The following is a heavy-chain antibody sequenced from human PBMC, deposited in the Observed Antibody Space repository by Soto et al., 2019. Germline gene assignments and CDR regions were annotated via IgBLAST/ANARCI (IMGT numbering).Heavy chain of an antibody. D-gene: IGHD2-2*01. J-gene: IGHJ6*02. CDR1: GFTVSSNY. V-gene: IGHV3-66*01. Sequence: PGGSLRLSCAASGFTVSSNYMSWVRQAPGKGLEWVSVIYSGGSTYYADSVKGRFTISRDNSKNTLYLQMNSLRAEDTAVYYCATDTAPWVVPAAVYYYYYYGMDVWGQGTTVTVSS. CDR3: ATDTAPWVVPAAVYYYYYYGMDV. CDR2: IYSGGST.